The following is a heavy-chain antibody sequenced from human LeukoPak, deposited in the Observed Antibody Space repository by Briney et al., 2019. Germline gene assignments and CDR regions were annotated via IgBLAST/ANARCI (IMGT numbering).Heavy chain of an antibody. CDR2: ISYDGTNK. CDR1: GFTFSSYA. Sequence: GGSLRLSCAASGFTFSSYAMHWVRQAPGKGLEWLAVISYDGTNKYYADSVKGRFTISRDNSKNTLYLQMNSLRAEDTAVYYCAKEGYYYDSSGYNYYYGMDVWGQGTTVTVSS. D-gene: IGHD3-22*01. J-gene: IGHJ6*02. CDR3: AKEGYYYDSSGYNYYYGMDV. V-gene: IGHV3-30*01.